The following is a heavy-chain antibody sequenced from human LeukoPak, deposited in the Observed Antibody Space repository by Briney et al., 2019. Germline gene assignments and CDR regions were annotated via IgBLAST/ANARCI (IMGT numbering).Heavy chain of an antibody. Sequence: GGSLRLSCAASGFTFCSYWMHWVRQAPGKGLVWVSRINGDGSGTSYAASVKGRFTISRDNAKNTLYLQMNSLRVEDTAVYYCASGDAHAFDIWGQGTMVTVSS. J-gene: IGHJ3*02. CDR1: GFTFCSYW. D-gene: IGHD3-10*01. CDR2: INGDGSGT. V-gene: IGHV3-74*01. CDR3: ASGDAHAFDI.